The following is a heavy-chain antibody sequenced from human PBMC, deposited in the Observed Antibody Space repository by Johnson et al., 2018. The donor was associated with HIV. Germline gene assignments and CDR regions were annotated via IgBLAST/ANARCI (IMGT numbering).Heavy chain of an antibody. D-gene: IGHD6-19*01. CDR2: IYNDDNT. CDR1: GFTVSSDY. Sequence: VQLVESGGGLVQPGGSLRLSCTASGFTVSSDYMSWVRQAPGKGLEWVSIIYNDDNTYYADSVKGRFTISRDNSKNTLYLQMNILRPEDTAVYYYARIPHVYSSGWLHAFDIWGQGTMVTISS. CDR3: ARIPHVYSSGWLHAFDI. J-gene: IGHJ3*02. V-gene: IGHV3-66*02.